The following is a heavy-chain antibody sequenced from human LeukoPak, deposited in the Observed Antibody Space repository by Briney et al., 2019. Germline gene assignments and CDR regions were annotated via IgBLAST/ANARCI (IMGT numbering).Heavy chain of an antibody. J-gene: IGHJ6*02. CDR3: ARSTAMVSYYYGMDV. CDR1: GFTFSSYA. Sequence: PGRSLRLSCAASGFTFSSYAMHWVRQAPGKGLEWVAVISYDGSNKYYADPVKGRFTISRDNSKNALYLQMNSLRAEDTAVYYCARSTAMVSYYYGMDVWGQGTTVTVSS. D-gene: IGHD5-18*01. CDR2: ISYDGSNK. V-gene: IGHV3-30-3*01.